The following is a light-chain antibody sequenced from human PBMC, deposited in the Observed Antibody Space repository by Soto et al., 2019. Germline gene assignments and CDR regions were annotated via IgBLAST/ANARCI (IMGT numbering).Light chain of an antibody. V-gene: IGKV3-20*01. Sequence: EIVLTQSPGTLSLSPGERATLSCRASQSVISTYLAWYQQKPGQAPRFLIYGASSRATGIPDRFSGSGSGTDFTLTISRLEPEDFAVYYCQQYRDSLGTFGQGTKVEIK. CDR2: GAS. CDR3: QQYRDSLGT. J-gene: IGKJ1*01. CDR1: QSVISTY.